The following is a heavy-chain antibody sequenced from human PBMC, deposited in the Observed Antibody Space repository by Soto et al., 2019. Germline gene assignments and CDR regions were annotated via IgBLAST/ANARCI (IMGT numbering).Heavy chain of an antibody. D-gene: IGHD2-2*01. CDR2: IYHSGST. Sequence: QLQLQESGSGLVKPSQTLSLTCAVSGGSISSGGYSWSWIRQPPGKGLEWIGYIYHSGSTYYNPSLKSRVTISXXRXKXXSSLKLSSVTAADTAVYYCARGHSQKSTAARWFDPWGQGTLVTVSS. CDR3: ARGHSQKSTAARWFDP. CDR1: GGSISSGGYS. J-gene: IGHJ5*02. V-gene: IGHV4-30-2*01.